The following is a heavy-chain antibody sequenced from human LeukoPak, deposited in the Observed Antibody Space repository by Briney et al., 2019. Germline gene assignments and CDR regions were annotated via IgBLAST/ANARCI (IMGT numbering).Heavy chain of an antibody. Sequence: PGGSLRLSCAASGFTFSSYWMHWVRQAPGKGLVWVSRINNVGNSTTYADSVKGRFTISRDNAKNTLYLQLNSLRAEDSAVYYCARDVGFGRPLSWGQGTVVTVSS. CDR2: INNVGNST. V-gene: IGHV3-74*01. J-gene: IGHJ5*02. CDR3: ARDVGFGRPLS. D-gene: IGHD3-16*01. CDR1: GFTFSSYW.